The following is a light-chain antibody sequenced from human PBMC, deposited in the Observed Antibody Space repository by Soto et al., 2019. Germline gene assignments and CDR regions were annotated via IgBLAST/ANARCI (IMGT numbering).Light chain of an antibody. J-gene: IGLJ3*02. CDR3: SSYTSSSTQV. V-gene: IGLV2-14*03. CDR1: SSDVGGSDH. CDR2: DVS. Sequence: QSVLTQPASVSGSPGQSITVSCTGTSSDVGGSDHVNWYQQHPGKAPKLMIFDVSNRPSGVSTRFSGSKSGNTASLTISGLQAEDEADYYCSSYTSSSTQVFGGGTKVTVL.